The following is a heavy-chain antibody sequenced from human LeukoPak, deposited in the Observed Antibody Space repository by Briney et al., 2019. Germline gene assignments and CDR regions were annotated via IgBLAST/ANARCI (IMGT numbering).Heavy chain of an antibody. D-gene: IGHD3-10*01. V-gene: IGHV3-23*01. CDR3: ARDSWLIDY. CDR2: ISGSGDST. CDR1: GFTFSNYA. J-gene: IGHJ4*02. Sequence: PGGSLRLSCAASGFTFSNYAMSWVRQAPGKGLEWVSTISGSGDSTYYADSVRGRFTISRDNSKNTLYLQMNSLRAEDTAVYYCARDSWLIDYWGQGTLVTVSS.